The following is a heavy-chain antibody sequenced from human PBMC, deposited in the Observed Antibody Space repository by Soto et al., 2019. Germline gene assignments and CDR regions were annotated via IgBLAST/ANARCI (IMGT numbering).Heavy chain of an antibody. CDR3: AHSVVACLGYYFDY. Sequence: QITLKESGPTLVKPTQTLTLTCTFSGFSLSSTRVAVGWIRQPPGKALEWLALIYWYDDKRYSPFLKSRLTITKDTSKNQVVLTMTHMDPVDTATYYCAHSVVACLGYYFDYWGHGTLVTVSS. J-gene: IGHJ4*01. CDR2: IYWYDDK. CDR1: GFSLSSTRVA. D-gene: IGHD2-15*01. V-gene: IGHV2-5*01.